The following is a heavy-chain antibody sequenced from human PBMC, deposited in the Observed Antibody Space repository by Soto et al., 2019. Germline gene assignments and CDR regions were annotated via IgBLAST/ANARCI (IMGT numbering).Heavy chain of an antibody. J-gene: IGHJ6*02. CDR3: ARTETRRGSSPRPRNYYGMDV. D-gene: IGHD6-6*01. Sequence: ASVKVSCKASGYTFTGYYMHWVRQAPGQGLEWMGWINPNSGGTNYAQKFQGWVTMTRDTSISTAYMELGRLRSDDTAVYYCARTETRRGSSPRPRNYYGMDVWGQGTTVTVSS. CDR2: INPNSGGT. CDR1: GYTFTGYY. V-gene: IGHV1-2*04.